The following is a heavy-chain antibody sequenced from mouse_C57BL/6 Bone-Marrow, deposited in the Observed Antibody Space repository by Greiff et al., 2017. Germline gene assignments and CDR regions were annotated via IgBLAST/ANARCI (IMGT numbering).Heavy chain of an antibody. V-gene: IGHV1-54*01. Sequence: QVQLQQSGAELVRPGTSVKVSCKASGYAFTNYLIEWVKQRPGQGLEWIGVINPGRGGTNYNEKFKGKATLTADKSSSTAYMQLSSLTSYDFAVYFCARWGDGYSLGWWGQGTTLTVSS. CDR1: GYAFTNYL. CDR2: INPGRGGT. J-gene: IGHJ2*01. D-gene: IGHD2-3*01. CDR3: ARWGDGYSLGW.